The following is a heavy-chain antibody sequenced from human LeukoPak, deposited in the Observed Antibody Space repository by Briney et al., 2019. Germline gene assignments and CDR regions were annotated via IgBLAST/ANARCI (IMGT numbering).Heavy chain of an antibody. Sequence: GGSLRLSCAASGFTFSSYGMHWVRQAPGKGLEWVAVISYDGSNKYYADSVKGRFTISRDNSKNTLYLQMNSLRAEDTAVYYCAKASRGLWFGPFDTWGQGTMVTVSS. J-gene: IGHJ3*02. CDR2: ISYDGSNK. D-gene: IGHD3-10*01. CDR1: GFTFSSYG. V-gene: IGHV3-30*18. CDR3: AKASRGLWFGPFDT.